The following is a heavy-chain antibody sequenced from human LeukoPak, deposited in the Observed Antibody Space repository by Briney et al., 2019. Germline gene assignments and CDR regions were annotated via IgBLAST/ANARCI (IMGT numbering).Heavy chain of an antibody. V-gene: IGHV1-2*02. Sequence: ASVKVSCKASGYTFTGYYMHWVRQAPGQGLEWMGWINPNSGGTNYAQKLQGKVTMTTDTSTSTAYMDLRSLRSDDTAVYYCARESNGGYGFDYWGQEPRSPSPQ. J-gene: IGHJ4*01. CDR1: GYTFTGYY. CDR2: INPNSGGT. CDR3: ARESNGGYGFDY. D-gene: IGHD5-12*01.